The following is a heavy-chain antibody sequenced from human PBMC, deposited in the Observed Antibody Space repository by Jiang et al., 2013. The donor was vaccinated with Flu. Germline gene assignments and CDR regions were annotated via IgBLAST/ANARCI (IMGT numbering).Heavy chain of an antibody. D-gene: IGHD2-15*01. CDR2: IYYSGST. CDR3: ARGVGYCSGGSCYDPAGENWFDP. Sequence: LLKPSETLSLTCTVSGGSISSYYWSWIRQPPGKGLEWIGYIYYSGSTNYNPSLKSRVTISVDTSKNQFSLKLSSVTAADTAVYYCARGVGYCSGGSCYDPAGENWFDPWGQGTLVTVSS. J-gene: IGHJ5*02. CDR1: GGSISSYY. V-gene: IGHV4-59*01.